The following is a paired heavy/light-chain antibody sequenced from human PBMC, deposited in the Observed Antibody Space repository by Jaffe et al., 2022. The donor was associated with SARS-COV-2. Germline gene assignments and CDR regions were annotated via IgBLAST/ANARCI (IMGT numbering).Heavy chain of an antibody. Sequence: QVQLVQSGAEVKKPGASVKISCKAYGYTFTSHYIHWVRQAPGQGLEWMGVLTPSGGSTNYAPTLQGRVTITGDTSTSTVYMELTSLTSEDTAIYYCAREARVTMTVVSRPLDFWGQGTLVTVPS. J-gene: IGHJ4*02. D-gene: IGHD4-4*01. CDR3: AREARVTMTVVSRPLDF. CDR2: LTPSGGST. V-gene: IGHV1-46*04. CDR1: GYTFTSHY.
Light chain of an antibody. CDR1: SSDVGSHNY. V-gene: IGLV2-14*03. J-gene: IGLJ3*02. Sequence: QSALTQPASMSGSPGQSITIPCFGSSSDVGSHNYVSWYQQHPGKAPKLMIHDVSDRPSGVSNRFSGSKSGNTASLTISGLQAEDEAVYFCSSYTTKTALYWVFGGGTKLTVL. CDR3: SSYTTKTALYWV. CDR2: DVS.